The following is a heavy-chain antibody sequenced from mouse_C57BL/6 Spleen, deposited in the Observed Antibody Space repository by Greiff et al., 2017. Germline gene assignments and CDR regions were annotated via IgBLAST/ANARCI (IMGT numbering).Heavy chain of an antibody. V-gene: IGHV1-39*01. CDR1: GYSFTDYN. J-gene: IGHJ3*01. CDR2: INPNYGTT. D-gene: IGHD2-4*01. Sequence: EVHLVESGPELVKPGASVKISCKASGYSFTDYNMNWVKQSNGKSLEWIGVINPNYGTTSYNQKFKGKATLTVDQSSSTAYMQLNSLTSEDSAVYYCARWDYDVVTWFAYWGQGTLVTVSA. CDR3: ARWDYDVVTWFAY.